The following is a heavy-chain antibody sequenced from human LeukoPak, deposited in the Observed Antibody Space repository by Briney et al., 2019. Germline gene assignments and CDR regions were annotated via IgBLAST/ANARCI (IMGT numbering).Heavy chain of an antibody. CDR2: INHSGST. V-gene: IGHV4-34*01. D-gene: IGHD5-18*01. CDR1: GGSFSGYY. J-gene: IGHJ4*02. CDR3: AGTAMVNFDY. Sequence: SETLSLTCAVYGGSFSGYYWSWIRQPPGKGLEWIGEINHSGSTNYNPSLKSRVTISVGTSKNQFSLKLSSVTAADTAVYYCAGTAMVNFDYWGQGTLVTVSS.